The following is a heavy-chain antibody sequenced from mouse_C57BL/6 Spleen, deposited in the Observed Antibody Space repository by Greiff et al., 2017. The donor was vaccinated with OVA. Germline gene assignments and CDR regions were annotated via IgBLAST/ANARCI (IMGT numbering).Heavy chain of an antibody. V-gene: IGHV1-15*01. J-gene: IGHJ1*03. D-gene: IGHD1-1*01. CDR3: TRSPITAVGGRYFDV. CDR1: GYTFTDYE. Sequence: VQLQQSGAELVRPGASVTLSCKASGYTFTDYEMHWVKQTPVHGLEWIGAIDPETGGTAYNQKFKGKAILTADKSSSTAYMELRSLTSEDSAVYYCTRSPITAVGGRYFDVWGTGTTVTVSS. CDR2: IDPETGGT.